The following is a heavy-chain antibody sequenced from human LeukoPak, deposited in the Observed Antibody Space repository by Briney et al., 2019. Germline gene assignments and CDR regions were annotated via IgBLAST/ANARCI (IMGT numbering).Heavy chain of an antibody. V-gene: IGHV4-39*07. J-gene: IGHJ4*02. CDR1: GGSISSSSYS. D-gene: IGHD3-16*01. CDR3: ARGYRGYDFYFDY. CDR2: INHSGST. Sequence: PSETLSLTCTVSGGSISSSSYSWGWIRQPPGKGLEWIGEINHSGSTNYNPSLKSRVTISVDTSKNQFSLKLSSVTAADTAVYYCARGYRGYDFYFDYWGQGTLVTVSS.